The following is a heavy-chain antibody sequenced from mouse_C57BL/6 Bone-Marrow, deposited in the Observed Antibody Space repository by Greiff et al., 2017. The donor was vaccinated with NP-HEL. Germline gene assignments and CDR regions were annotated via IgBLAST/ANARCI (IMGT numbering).Heavy chain of an antibody. J-gene: IGHJ3*01. D-gene: IGHD2-4*01. V-gene: IGHV1-55*01. CDR2: IYPGSGST. CDR1: GYTFTSYW. Sequence: QVQLQQPGAELVKPGASVKMSCKASGYTFTSYWITWVKQRPGQGLEWIGDIYPGSGSTNYNEKFKSKATLTVDTSSSTAYMQLSSLTSEDSAVSYCAREGYDYDEGAYWGQGTLVTVSA. CDR3: AREGYDYDEGAY.